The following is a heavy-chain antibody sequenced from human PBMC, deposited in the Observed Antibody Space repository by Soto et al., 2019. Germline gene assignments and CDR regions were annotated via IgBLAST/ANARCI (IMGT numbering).Heavy chain of an antibody. CDR2: INHSGST. CDR3: ASWIMTTVTTYDY. J-gene: IGHJ4*02. V-gene: IGHV4-34*01. Sequence: QVQLQQWGAGLLKPSETLSLTCAVYGGSFSGYYWSWIRQPPGKGLEWIGEINHSGSTNYNPSLKSRVTISVDTSKNQFSLKLSSVTAADTAVYYCASWIMTTVTTYDYWGQGTLVTVSS. CDR1: GGSFSGYY. D-gene: IGHD4-17*01.